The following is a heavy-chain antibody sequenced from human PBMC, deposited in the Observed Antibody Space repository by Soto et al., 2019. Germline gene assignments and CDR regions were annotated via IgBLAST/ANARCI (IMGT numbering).Heavy chain of an antibody. CDR1: GGSFSGYY. J-gene: IGHJ6*02. V-gene: IGHV4-34*01. CDR3: ARGGGIVVVPAAMGYYYYGMDV. Sequence: SETLSLTCAVYGGSFSGYYWSWIRQPPGKGLEWIGEINHSGSTNYNPSLKSRVTISVDTSKNQFSLKLSSVTAADTAVYYCARGGGIVVVPAAMGYYYYGMDVWGQGTTVTVSS. D-gene: IGHD2-2*01. CDR2: INHSGST.